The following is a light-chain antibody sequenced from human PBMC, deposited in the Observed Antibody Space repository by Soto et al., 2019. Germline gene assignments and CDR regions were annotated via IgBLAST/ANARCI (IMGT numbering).Light chain of an antibody. CDR1: QNVRSCS. CDR3: QQFGSSPQT. V-gene: IGKV3-20*01. CDR2: GTS. Sequence: EVVLTQSPGTLSLSPGERATLSCRASQNVRSCSLTWYQQKPGQAPRLLIYGTSNRATGIPDRFSGSGSGTDFTLTISRLEPEDFAVYYCQQFGSSPQTFGQGTKLEIK. J-gene: IGKJ2*01.